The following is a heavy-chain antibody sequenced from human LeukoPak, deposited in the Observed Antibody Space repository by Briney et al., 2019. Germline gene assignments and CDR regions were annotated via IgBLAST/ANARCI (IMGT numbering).Heavy chain of an antibody. CDR1: GYSFTTYD. D-gene: IGHD3-22*01. V-gene: IGHV1-8*01. CDR2: MNPNSGNT. CDR3: ATAGMGGSGYYNYYYYGMDV. J-gene: IGHJ6*02. Sequence: GASVKVSCKASGYSFTTYDINWVRQAAGQGLEWMGWMNPNSGNTGNAQKFQGRVTMTEDTSTDTAYMELSSLRSEDTAVYYCATAGMGGSGYYNYYYYGMDVWGQGTTVTVSS.